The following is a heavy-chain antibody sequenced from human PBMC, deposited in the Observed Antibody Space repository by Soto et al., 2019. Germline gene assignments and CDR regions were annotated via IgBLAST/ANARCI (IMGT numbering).Heavy chain of an antibody. CDR1: GYTFTSYA. V-gene: IGHV7-4-1*02. J-gene: IGHJ3*02. CDR2: INTNTGNP. D-gene: IGHD2-2*01. CDR3: ARDSGCSSTSCYAAFDI. Sequence: ASVKVSCKASGYTFTSYAMNWVRQAPGQGLEWMGWINTNTGNPTYAQGFTGRFVFSLDTSVSTAYLQISSLKAEDTAVYYCARDSGCSSTSCYAAFDIWGQGTMVTVSS.